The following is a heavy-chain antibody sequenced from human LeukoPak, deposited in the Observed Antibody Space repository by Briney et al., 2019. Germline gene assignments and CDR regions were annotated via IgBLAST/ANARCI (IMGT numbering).Heavy chain of an antibody. D-gene: IGHD2-8*02. V-gene: IGHV3-21*01. CDR1: GFALKSYS. Sequence: PGGSLRLSCAGSGFALKSYSLTWVRQAPGKGLEWVSSLSSTSAYIHYADSVKGRFTISRDNVDNVVYLEMNSLGAEDTATYYCARVAVSGPTGWFDSWGQGTLVIVSS. CDR3: ARVAVSGPTGWFDS. CDR2: LSSTSAYI. J-gene: IGHJ5*01.